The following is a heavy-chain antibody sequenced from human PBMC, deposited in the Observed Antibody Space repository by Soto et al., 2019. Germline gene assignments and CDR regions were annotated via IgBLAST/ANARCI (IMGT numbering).Heavy chain of an antibody. J-gene: IGHJ4*02. CDR2: IYYSGTA. CDR1: GGYISSVGYY. Sequence: SDTLSLTCTVSGGYISSVGYYWSWVRKQTGKGLELIGYIYYSGTAEYNPYLESRVAISLDPSKRHFSLRLNSVTAADTAVYYCARVTIPRYYCDXWGQGT. D-gene: IGHD2-2*02. CDR3: ARVTIPRYYCDX. V-gene: IGHV4-31*03.